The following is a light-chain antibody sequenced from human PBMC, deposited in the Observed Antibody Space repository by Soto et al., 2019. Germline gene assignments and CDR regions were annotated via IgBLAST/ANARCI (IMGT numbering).Light chain of an antibody. J-gene: IGKJ2*01. Sequence: EIVLTQSPGTLSLSPGERVALSCRAIQSVSSTSIAWYQQTPGQPPRLLMYDSSSRATDIPDRFSGSGSGTDFTLTISRLEPEDFSEYYCQHYGGSPPKYTFGQGAKLEIK. V-gene: IGKV3-20*01. CDR2: DSS. CDR1: QSVSSTS. CDR3: QHYGGSPPKYT.